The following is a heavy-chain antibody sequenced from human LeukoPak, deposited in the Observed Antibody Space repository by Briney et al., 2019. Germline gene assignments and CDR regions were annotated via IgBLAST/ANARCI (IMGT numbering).Heavy chain of an antibody. V-gene: IGHV1-18*01. CDR3: ARGRALLEWLLEPNPYYMDV. J-gene: IGHJ6*03. D-gene: IGHD3-3*01. CDR2: ISAYNGNT. CDR1: GYTFTSYG. Sequence: ASVKVSCKASGYTFTSYGISWVRQAPGQGLEWMGWISAYNGNTNYAQKLQGRVTMTTDTSTSTAYMELRSLRSDDTAVYYCARGRALLEWLLEPNPYYMDVWGKGTTVTVSS.